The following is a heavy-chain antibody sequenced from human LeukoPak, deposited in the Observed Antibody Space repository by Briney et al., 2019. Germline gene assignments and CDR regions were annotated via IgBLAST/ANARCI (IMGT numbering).Heavy chain of an antibody. J-gene: IGHJ4*02. D-gene: IGHD2-2*01. CDR3: AVGYCSSTSCYGSVGLLDY. CDR2: ISSSGSTI. Sequence: GGSLRLSCAASGFTFSSYEMNWVRQAPGKGLEWVSYISSSGSTIYYADSVKGRFTISRDNAKNSLYLQMNSVRAEGTAVYYCAVGYCSSTSCYGSVGLLDYWGQGTLVTVSS. CDR1: GFTFSSYE. V-gene: IGHV3-48*03.